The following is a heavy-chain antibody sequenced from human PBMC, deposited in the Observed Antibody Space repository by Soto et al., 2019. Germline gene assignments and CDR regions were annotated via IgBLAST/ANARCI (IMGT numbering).Heavy chain of an antibody. J-gene: IGHJ1*01. V-gene: IGHV4-31*03. Sequence: QVQLQESGPGLVKPSQTLSLTCTVSGGSISSGGYYWSWIRQHPGKGLEWIGYIYYSGSTYYNPSLNRRVTISVDTSKNQFSLKLSSVTAADTAVYYCARGYCSGGSCYSRAEYFQHWGQGTLVTVSS. CDR1: GGSISSGGYY. CDR3: ARGYCSGGSCYSRAEYFQH. CDR2: IYYSGST. D-gene: IGHD2-15*01.